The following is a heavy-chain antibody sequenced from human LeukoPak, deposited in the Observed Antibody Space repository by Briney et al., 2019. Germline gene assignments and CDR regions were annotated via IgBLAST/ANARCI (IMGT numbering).Heavy chain of an antibody. Sequence: PGGSLRLSCAASGFTVSSHYMSCVRQAPGKGLEWVSVIYSGGSTYYADSVKGRFTISRDNSKNTLNLQMTSLRAEETAVYYCARFKSSQDYGMDVWGQGTTVTVSS. V-gene: IGHV3-66*01. J-gene: IGHJ6*02. D-gene: IGHD6-6*01. CDR3: ARFKSSQDYGMDV. CDR2: IYSGGST. CDR1: GFTVSSHY.